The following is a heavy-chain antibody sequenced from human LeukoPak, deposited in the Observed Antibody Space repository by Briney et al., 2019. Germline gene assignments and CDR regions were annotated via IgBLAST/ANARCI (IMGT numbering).Heavy chain of an antibody. V-gene: IGHV3-11*01. CDR1: GFTFSDYY. CDR2: IRNSDSTT. D-gene: IGHD2-2*01. J-gene: IGHJ6*02. CDR3: ARDGSRYCSSSSCYSGYYYYGFDV. Sequence: KPGGSLRLSCEVSGFTFSDYYMSWIRQAPGKGLEWVSCIRNSDSTTYYAGSVKGRFTISRDNAKNSLYLHMNSLLAEDTAVYYCARDGSRYCSSSSCYSGYYYYGFDVWGQGTTVTVSS.